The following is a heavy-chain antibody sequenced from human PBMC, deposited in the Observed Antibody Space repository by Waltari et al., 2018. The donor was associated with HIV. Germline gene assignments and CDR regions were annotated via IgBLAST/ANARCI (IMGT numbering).Heavy chain of an antibody. CDR2: IYYSGST. V-gene: IGHV4-39*01. Sequence: QLQLQESGPGLVKPSETLSLTCTVSGGSISSSSYYWGWIRQPPGKGLEWIGSIYYSGSTYYNPSLKSRVTISVDTSKNQFSLKLSSVTAADTAVYYCARLNKDFWSGYFDYWGQGTLVTVSS. CDR3: ARLNKDFWSGYFDY. J-gene: IGHJ4*02. CDR1: GGSISSSSYY. D-gene: IGHD3-3*01.